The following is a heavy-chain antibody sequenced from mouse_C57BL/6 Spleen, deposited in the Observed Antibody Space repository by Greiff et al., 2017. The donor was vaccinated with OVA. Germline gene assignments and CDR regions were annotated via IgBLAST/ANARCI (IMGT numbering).Heavy chain of an antibody. CDR2: IRNKANGYTT. CDR1: GFTFTDYY. D-gene: IGHD4-1*02. V-gene: IGHV7-3*01. J-gene: IGHJ3*01. CDR3: ARFPTGAWFAY. Sequence: DVMLVESGGGLVQPGGSLSLSCAASGFTFTDYYMSWVRQPPGKALEWLGFIRNKANGYTTEYSASVKGRFTISRDNSQSILYLQMNALRAEDSATYYCARFPTGAWFAYWGQGTLVTVSA.